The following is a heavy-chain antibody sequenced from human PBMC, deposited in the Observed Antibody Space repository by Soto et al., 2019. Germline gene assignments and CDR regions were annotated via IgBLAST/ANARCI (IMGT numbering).Heavy chain of an antibody. CDR1: GFTFSSYG. V-gene: IGHV3-30*18. CDR3: AKGGVRGVKS. D-gene: IGHD3-10*01. CDR2: ISYDGSNK. J-gene: IGHJ4*02. Sequence: VQLVESGGGVVQPGRSLRLSCAASGFTFSSYGMHWVRQAPGKGLEWVAVISYDGSNKYYADSVKGRFTISRDNSKNTLYLQMNSLRAEDTAVYYCAKGGVRGVKSWGQGTLVTVSS.